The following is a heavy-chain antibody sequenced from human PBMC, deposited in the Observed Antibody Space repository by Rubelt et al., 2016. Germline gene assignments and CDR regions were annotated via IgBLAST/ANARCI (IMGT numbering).Heavy chain of an antibody. Sequence: GGGVFQPGRSLRLSCAASGFTFSSYAMHWVRQAPGKGLEWLTVIQFDGAATYYADSVKGRFAISRDNSKNTLFLQVNSLRPEDTAVYYCARASCAGGNCFPDDYWGQGTPVTVSS. CDR3: ARASCAGGNCFPDDY. CDR1: GFTFSSYA. J-gene: IGHJ4*02. V-gene: IGHV3-33*08. CDR2: IQFDGAAT. D-gene: IGHD2-15*01.